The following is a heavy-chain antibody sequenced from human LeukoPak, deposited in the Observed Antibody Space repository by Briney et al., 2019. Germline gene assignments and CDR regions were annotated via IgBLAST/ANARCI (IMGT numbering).Heavy chain of an antibody. V-gene: IGHV3-23*01. Sequence: GGSLRLSCEASGFTFSRYGMSWVRQAPGKGLEWVSAIRGSGGSTYYADSAKGRFTISRDNSKNTLYLQMNSLRAEDTAVYHCARETPDSSSWTAFDFWGQGTLVTVSS. CDR1: GFTFSRYG. J-gene: IGHJ4*02. CDR2: IRGSGGST. D-gene: IGHD6-13*01. CDR3: ARETPDSSSWTAFDF.